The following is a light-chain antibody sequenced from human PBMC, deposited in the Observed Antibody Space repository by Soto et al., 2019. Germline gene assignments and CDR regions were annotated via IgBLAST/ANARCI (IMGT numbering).Light chain of an antibody. Sequence: DIQMSQSPSTLSGSVGDRVTITCRASQTISSWLAWYQQKPGKAPKLLIYKASTLKSGVPSRFSGSGSGTEFTLTISSLQPDDFATYYCQQYNSYAWTFGQRTKADIK. V-gene: IGKV1-5*03. CDR2: KAS. J-gene: IGKJ1*01. CDR1: QTISSW. CDR3: QQYNSYAWT.